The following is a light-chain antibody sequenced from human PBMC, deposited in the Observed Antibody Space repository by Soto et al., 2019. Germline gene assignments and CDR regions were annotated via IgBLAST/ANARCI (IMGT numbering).Light chain of an antibody. V-gene: IGKV1-5*03. Sequence: DILMTQSPSTLSASVGDRVTITCRASQNIANWLAWYQHKPGQVPTLLIYKASGLQSGVPSRFSGSGSGTDFTLTISSLHPDDFATYYCQQYQSYWTFGQGTKVEIK. CDR1: QNIANW. CDR2: KAS. CDR3: QQYQSYWT. J-gene: IGKJ1*01.